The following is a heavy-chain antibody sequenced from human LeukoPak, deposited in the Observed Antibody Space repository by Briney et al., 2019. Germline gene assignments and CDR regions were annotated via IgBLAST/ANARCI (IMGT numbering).Heavy chain of an antibody. CDR2: IYYSGST. CDR1: GGSISSSSSY. D-gene: IGHD3-10*01. Sequence: SETLSLTCTVSGGSISSSSSYWGWIRQPPGKGLEWIGYIYYSGSTNYNPSLKSRVTISVDTSKNQFSLKLSPVTAADTAVYYCARGSISGSYFDYWGQGTLVTVSS. J-gene: IGHJ4*02. CDR3: ARGSISGSYFDY. V-gene: IGHV4-61*05.